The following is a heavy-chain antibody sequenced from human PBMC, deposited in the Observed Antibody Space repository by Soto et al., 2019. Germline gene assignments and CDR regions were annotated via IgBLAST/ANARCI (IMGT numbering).Heavy chain of an antibody. Sequence: LVNFSCKAFGGTLNKYAINWVRQAPGQGLEWMGRILPVSAPPDYAQKFQGRVSITAAHSTSTVYMELSRLKSDDTSVYFCATDANYDVSNSFWGQGTLVTVSS. CDR3: ATDANYDVSNSF. V-gene: IGHV1-69*13. CDR1: GGTLNKYA. J-gene: IGHJ4*02. D-gene: IGHD3-3*01. CDR2: ILPVSAPP.